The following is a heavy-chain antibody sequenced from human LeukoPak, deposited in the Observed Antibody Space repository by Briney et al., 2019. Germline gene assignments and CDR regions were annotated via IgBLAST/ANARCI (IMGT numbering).Heavy chain of an antibody. V-gene: IGHV3-21*01. CDR3: ARGRGVAVAGTHY. CDR2: ISSSSSYI. D-gene: IGHD6-19*01. Sequence: GGSLRLSCAASGLTFSSYSMNWVRQAPGKGLEWVSSISSSSSYIYYADSVKGRFTISRDNAKNSLYLQMNSLRAEDTAVYYCARGRGVAVAGTHYWGQGTLVTVSS. J-gene: IGHJ4*02. CDR1: GLTFSSYS.